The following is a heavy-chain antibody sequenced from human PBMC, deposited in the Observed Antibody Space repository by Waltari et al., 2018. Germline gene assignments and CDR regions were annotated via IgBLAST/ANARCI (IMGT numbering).Heavy chain of an antibody. Sequence: QVQLQQWGAGLLKPSETLSLTCAVYGGSFSGYYWSWIHQPPGKGLEWIGEINHSGSTNYNPSLKSRVTISVDTSKNQFSLKLSSVTAADTAVYYCARGRILTGWFDYWGQGTLVTVSS. D-gene: IGHD3-9*01. CDR2: INHSGST. CDR3: ARGRILTGWFDY. CDR1: GGSFSGYY. V-gene: IGHV4-34*01. J-gene: IGHJ4*02.